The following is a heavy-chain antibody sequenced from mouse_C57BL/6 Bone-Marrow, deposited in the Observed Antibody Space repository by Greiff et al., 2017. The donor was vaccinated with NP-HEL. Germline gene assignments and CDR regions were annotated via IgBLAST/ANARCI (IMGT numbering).Heavy chain of an antibody. CDR3: AREGKGHHYYGSSIYWYFDV. D-gene: IGHD1-1*01. V-gene: IGHV1-55*01. CDR1: GYTFTSYW. Sequence: QVQLQQPGAELVKPGASVKMSCKASGYTFTSYWITWVKQRPGQGLEWIGDIYPGSGSTNYNEKFKSKATLTVDTSSSTAYMQLSSLTSEDSAVYYCAREGKGHHYYGSSIYWYFDVWGTGTTVTVSS. CDR2: IYPGSGST. J-gene: IGHJ1*03.